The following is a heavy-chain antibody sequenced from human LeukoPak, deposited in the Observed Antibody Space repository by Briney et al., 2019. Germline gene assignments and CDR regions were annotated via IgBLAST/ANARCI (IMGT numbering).Heavy chain of an antibody. D-gene: IGHD2-2*01. Sequence: PSETLSLTCVVSGYSISSGYYWGWIRQPPGKGLEWIGSIYHSGSTYYNPSLKSRVTISIDTSKNQFSLKLSSVTAADTAVYYCARHAYCSSTSCYPDFDYWGQGTLVTVSS. CDR1: GYSISSGYY. J-gene: IGHJ4*02. CDR2: IYHSGST. V-gene: IGHV4-38-2*01. CDR3: ARHAYCSSTSCYPDFDY.